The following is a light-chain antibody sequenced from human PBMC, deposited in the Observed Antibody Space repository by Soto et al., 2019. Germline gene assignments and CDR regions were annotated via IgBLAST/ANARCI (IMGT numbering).Light chain of an antibody. CDR2: GAA. V-gene: IGKV1-39*01. Sequence: DIQMTQSPSSLSASVGDRVAITCRASQNIRNYLNWYQQKPGKAPKVLIYGAASLQSGVPSRFSGSGSGTTFTLTINSLQPADYATYYCQQSYNIQALTFGGGTKVEIK. CDR3: QQSYNIQALT. CDR1: QNIRNY. J-gene: IGKJ4*01.